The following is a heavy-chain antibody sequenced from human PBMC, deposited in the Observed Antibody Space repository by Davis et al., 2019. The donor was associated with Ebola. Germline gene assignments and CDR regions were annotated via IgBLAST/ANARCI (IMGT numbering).Heavy chain of an antibody. V-gene: IGHV1-3*01. Sequence: KFQGRVTITRDTSASTAYMELSSLRSEDTAVYYCARGERFLEWLLLDWFDPWGQGTLVTVSS. D-gene: IGHD3-3*01. J-gene: IGHJ5*02. CDR3: ARGERFLEWLLLDWFDP.